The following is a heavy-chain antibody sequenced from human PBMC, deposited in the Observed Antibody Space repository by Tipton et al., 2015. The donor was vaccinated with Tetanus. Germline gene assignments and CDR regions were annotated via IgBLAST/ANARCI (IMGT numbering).Heavy chain of an antibody. V-gene: IGHV4-61*08. CDR3: ARANNDYPKKGPFDY. D-gene: IGHD5-12*01. J-gene: IGHJ4*02. CDR2: VHYSGRT. Sequence: LRLSCTVSGGSVSSGDYDWNWIRQPPGKGLEWIGYVHYSGRTNNSPSLKSRVTLSIDKSKNQFSLRLTSVTAADTAVYYCARANNDYPKKGPFDYWGQGARVTVSS. CDR1: GGSVSSGDYD.